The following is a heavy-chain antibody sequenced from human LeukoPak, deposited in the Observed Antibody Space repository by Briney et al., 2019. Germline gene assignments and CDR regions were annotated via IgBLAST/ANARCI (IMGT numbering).Heavy chain of an antibody. Sequence: GGSLRLSCAASGSTFSSYDMHWVRQAPGKGLEWVAFIRYDGSNKHYADSVEGRFTTSRDNSKNTLYLQMNSLRAEDAAVYYCANEYSKGDIWGQGTMVTVSS. CDR3: ANEYSKGDI. CDR2: IRYDGSNK. J-gene: IGHJ3*02. D-gene: IGHD4-11*01. CDR1: GSTFSSYD. V-gene: IGHV3-30*02.